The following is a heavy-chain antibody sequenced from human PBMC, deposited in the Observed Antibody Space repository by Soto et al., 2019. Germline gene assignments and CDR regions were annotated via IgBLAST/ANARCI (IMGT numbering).Heavy chain of an antibody. CDR3: ARQRGEFRYYYYYGMDV. J-gene: IGHJ6*02. CDR2: IYYSGST. CDR1: GGSISSGGYY. Sequence: PSETLSLTCTVSGGSISSGGYYWSWIRQHPGKGLEWIGYIYYSGSTYYNPSLKSRVTISVDTSKNQFSLKLSSVTAADTAVYYCARQRGEFRYYYYYGMDVWGQGTTVTVSS. V-gene: IGHV4-31*03. D-gene: IGHD6-25*01.